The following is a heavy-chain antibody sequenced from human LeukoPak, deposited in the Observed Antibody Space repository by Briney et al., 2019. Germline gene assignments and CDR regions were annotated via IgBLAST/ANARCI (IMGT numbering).Heavy chain of an antibody. V-gene: IGHV4-59*11. J-gene: IGHJ6*03. CDR3: ARAYGDYEGRYYYYMDV. D-gene: IGHD4-17*01. Sequence: SETLSLTCTVPGGSISSPYWSWIRQPPGKGLEWIGYIYYSGSTNYIPSLKSRVTISVDTSKNQFSLKLSSVTAADTAVYYCARAYGDYEGRYYYYMDVWGKGTTVTVSS. CDR2: IYYSGST. CDR1: GGSISSPY.